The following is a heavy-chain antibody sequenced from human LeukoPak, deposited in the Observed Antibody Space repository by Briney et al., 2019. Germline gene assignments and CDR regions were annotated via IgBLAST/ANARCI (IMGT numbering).Heavy chain of an antibody. CDR2: IYSGGST. CDR3: ARDSPRYYADAFDI. J-gene: IGHJ3*02. Sequence: GGSLRLSCAASGSTVSSNYMSWVRQAPGKGLEWVSVIYSGGSTYYADSVKGRFTISRDNSKNTLYLQMNSLRAEDTAVYYCARDSPRYYADAFDIWGQGTMVTVSS. CDR1: GSTVSSNY. D-gene: IGHD3-10*01. V-gene: IGHV3-66*01.